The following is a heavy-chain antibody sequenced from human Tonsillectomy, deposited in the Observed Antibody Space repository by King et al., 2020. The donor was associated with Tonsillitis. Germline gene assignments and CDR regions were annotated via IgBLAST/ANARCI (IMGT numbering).Heavy chain of an antibody. CDR1: GFSFSSFA. D-gene: IGHD5-18*01. J-gene: IGHJ4*02. Sequence: VQLVESGGGVVRPGRSLRLSCVASGFSFSSFANHWVRQAPGKGLEWVAVISSDGRNKYYGDSVKGRFTISRDNSKNTLYMQMNSLRAEDTAVYFCARDPERGYHFDYWGQGTLVTVSS. CDR3: ARDPERGYHFDY. CDR2: ISSDGRNK. V-gene: IGHV3-33*05.